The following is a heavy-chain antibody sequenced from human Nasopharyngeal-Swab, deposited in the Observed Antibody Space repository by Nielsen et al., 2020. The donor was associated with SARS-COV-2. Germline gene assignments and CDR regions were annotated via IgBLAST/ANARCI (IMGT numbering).Heavy chain of an antibody. Sequence: GGSLRLSCAASGFTFSSYWMHWVRQAPGKGLVWVSRINSDGSSTSYADSVKGRFTISRDNAKNTLYLQMNRLRAEDTAVYYCAIISHDYGDFFDYWGQGTLVTVSS. J-gene: IGHJ4*02. V-gene: IGHV3-74*01. CDR1: GFTFSSYW. CDR2: INSDGSST. CDR3: AIISHDYGDFFDY. D-gene: IGHD4-17*01.